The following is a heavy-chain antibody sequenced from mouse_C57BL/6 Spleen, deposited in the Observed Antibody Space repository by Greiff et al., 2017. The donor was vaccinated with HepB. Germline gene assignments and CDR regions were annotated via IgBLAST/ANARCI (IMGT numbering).Heavy chain of an antibody. D-gene: IGHD1-1*01. CDR2: INPNYGTT. CDR1: GYSFPDYN. V-gene: IGHV1-39*01. J-gene: IGHJ1*03. Sequence: VHVKQSGPELVKPGASVKISCKASGYSFPDYNMNWVKQSTGKSLEWIGVINPNYGTTSYNQKFKGKATLTVDQSSSTAYMQLNSLTSEDSAVYDCARAGHYGSSYRYFDVWGTGTTVTVSS. CDR3: ARAGHYGSSYRYFDV.